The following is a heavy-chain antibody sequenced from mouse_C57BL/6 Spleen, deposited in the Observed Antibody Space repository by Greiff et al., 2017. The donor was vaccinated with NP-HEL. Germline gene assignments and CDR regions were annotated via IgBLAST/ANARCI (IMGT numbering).Heavy chain of an antibody. CDR3: ARGSYYSNLFAY. J-gene: IGHJ3*01. Sequence: EVQGVESGGGLVKPGGSLKLSCAASGFTFSSYTMSWVRQTPEKRLEWVATISGGGGNTYYPDSVKGRFTISRDNAKNTLYLQMSSLRSEDTALYYCARGSYYSNLFAYWGQGTLVTVSA. CDR1: GFTFSSYT. CDR2: ISGGGGNT. V-gene: IGHV5-9*01. D-gene: IGHD2-5*01.